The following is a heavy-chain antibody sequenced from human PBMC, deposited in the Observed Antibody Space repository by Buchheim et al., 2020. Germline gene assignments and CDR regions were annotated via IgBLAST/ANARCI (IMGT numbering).Heavy chain of an antibody. CDR1: GFTFSTYC. CDR2: ISYDGNNK. V-gene: IGHV3-30*18. D-gene: IGHD3-22*01. J-gene: IGHJ4*02. Sequence: QVQLVESGGGVIQPGTSLRLSCAASGFTFSTYCMHWVRQAPGKGLEWVAVISYDGNNKNYADSVKGRFTISRDNSKNTLYLEMSTLRAEDTAVYYCAKATQPYDSSGYRWFSLEFWGQGTL. CDR3: AKATQPYDSSGYRWFSLEF.